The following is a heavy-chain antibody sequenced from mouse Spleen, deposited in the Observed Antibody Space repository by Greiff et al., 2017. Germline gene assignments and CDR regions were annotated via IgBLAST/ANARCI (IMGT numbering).Heavy chain of an antibody. CDR3: ARDPDHYFDY. Sequence: EVQRVESGGGLVKPGGSLKLSCAASGFTFSSYAMSWVRQTPEKRLEWVAAINSNGGSTYYPDTVKDRFTISRDNAKNTLYLQMSSLRSEDTALYYCARDPDHYFDYWGQGTTLTVSS. V-gene: IGHV5-6-3*01. CDR2: INSNGGST. CDR1: GFTFSSYA. J-gene: IGHJ2*01.